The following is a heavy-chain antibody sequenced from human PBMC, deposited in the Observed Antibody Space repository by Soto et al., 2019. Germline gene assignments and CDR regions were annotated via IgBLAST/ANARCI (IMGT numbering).Heavy chain of an antibody. J-gene: IGHJ3*02. V-gene: IGHV3-23*01. CDR3: AKDSMDPWLDDAFDI. Sequence: GGSLRLSCAASGFTFSSYAMSWVRQAPGKGLEWVSGISGSGGSTDYADSVKGRFTISRDNSKSTLYLQMNSLRAEDTAIYYCAKDSMDPWLDDAFDIWGQGTLVTVSS. CDR2: ISGSGGST. CDR1: GFTFSSYA. D-gene: IGHD5-12*01.